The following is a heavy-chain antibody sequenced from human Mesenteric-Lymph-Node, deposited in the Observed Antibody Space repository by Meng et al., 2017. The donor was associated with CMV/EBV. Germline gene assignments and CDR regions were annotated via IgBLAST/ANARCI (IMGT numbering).Heavy chain of an antibody. V-gene: IGHV4-59*01. D-gene: IGHD6-13*01. J-gene: IGHJ5*02. CDR1: GGSISSYY. Sequence: SETLSLTCTVSGGSISSYYWSWIRQPPGKGLEWIGYIYYTGSVSYNPSLKSRVTIPLDSSKSQFSLKLTSVTAADTAVYYCARDRSSTLSNWFDPWGQGTLVTVSS. CDR2: IYYTGSV. CDR3: ARDRSSTLSNWFDP.